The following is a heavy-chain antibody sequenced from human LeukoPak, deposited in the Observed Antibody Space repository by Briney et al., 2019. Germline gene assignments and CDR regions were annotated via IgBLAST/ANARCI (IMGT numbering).Heavy chain of an antibody. CDR2: ISWDGNIK. D-gene: IGHD1-14*01. CDR3: ARDLSTRYSVDY. J-gene: IGHJ4*02. CDR1: GFTFSSYA. Sequence: GGSLRLSCAASGFTFSSYAMSWVRQAPGKGLEWLAFISWDGNIKYCADSVEGRFTISRDSPRNTLFLQMNSLRAEDTAVYYCARDLSTRYSVDYWGQGTLVTVSS. V-gene: IGHV3-30*04.